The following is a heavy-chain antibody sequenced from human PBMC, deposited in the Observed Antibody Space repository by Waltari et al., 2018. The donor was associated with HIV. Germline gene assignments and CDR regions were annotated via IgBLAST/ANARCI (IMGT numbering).Heavy chain of an antibody. CDR1: GFSFRTYW. Sequence: EVQLVESGGGLVRPGLSLRLSCAASGFSFRTYWMHWVRHVPGKGPVVVSRIDQDGSRISYADSVKGRFTISRDNARNILYLQMNSLRVEDTAVYYCARMTSPYFIDYWGLGTLVTVSS. CDR3: ARMTSPYFIDY. D-gene: IGHD2-21*02. V-gene: IGHV3-74*01. J-gene: IGHJ4*02. CDR2: IDQDGSRI.